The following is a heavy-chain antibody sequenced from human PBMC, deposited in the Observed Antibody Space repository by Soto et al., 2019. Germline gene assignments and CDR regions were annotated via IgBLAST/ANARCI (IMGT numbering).Heavy chain of an antibody. CDR2: IYYSGPT. V-gene: IGHV4-59*01. D-gene: IGHD4-4*01. J-gene: IGHJ4*02. CDR1: GGSMSTYF. Sequence: PSETLSLTCTVSGGSMSTYFWSWIRQPPGKGLEWIGYIYYSGPTRYNPSLESRVTISIHSSKNQVSLNLTSVTAADTAVYHCARGYSHYAHWGRGTLVTVSS. CDR3: ARGYSHYAH.